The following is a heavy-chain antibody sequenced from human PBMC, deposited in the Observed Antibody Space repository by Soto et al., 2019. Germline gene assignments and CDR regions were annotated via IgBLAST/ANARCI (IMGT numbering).Heavy chain of an antibody. D-gene: IGHD1-26*01. V-gene: IGHV4-30-2*01. J-gene: IGHJ5*02. CDR2: IYHSGST. CDR3: ARAGGSYLTNWFDP. Sequence: QLQLQESGSGLVKPSQTLSLTCAVSGGSISSGGYSWSWIRQPPGKGLEWIGYIYHSGSTYYNPSLKSRVTRSVDRSKNQFSLKLSSVTAADTAVYYCARAGGSYLTNWFDPWGQGTLVTVSS. CDR1: GGSISSGGYS.